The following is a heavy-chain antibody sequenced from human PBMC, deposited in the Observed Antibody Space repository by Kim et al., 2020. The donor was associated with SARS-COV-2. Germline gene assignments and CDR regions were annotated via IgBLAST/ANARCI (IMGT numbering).Heavy chain of an antibody. J-gene: IGHJ4*02. CDR3: AKDWDIVVVVAATHDY. V-gene: IGHV3-30*02. Sequence: SVKGRFTSSRDNSKNTLYLQMNSLRAEDTAVYYCAKDWDIVVVVAATHDYWGQGTLVTVSS. D-gene: IGHD2-15*01.